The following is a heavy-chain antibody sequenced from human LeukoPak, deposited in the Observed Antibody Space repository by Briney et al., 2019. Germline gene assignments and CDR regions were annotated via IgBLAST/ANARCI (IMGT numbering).Heavy chain of an antibody. CDR3: ARTTRARQLLNRGGFDP. D-gene: IGHD2-2*01. CDR1: GGSISSGSYY. J-gene: IGHJ5*02. CDR2: IYTSGST. Sequence: SETLSLTCTVSGGSISSGSYYWSWIRQLAGKGLEWIGRIYTSGSTNYNPSLKSRVTISVDTSKNQFSLKLSSVTAADTAVYYCARTTRARQLLNRGGFDPWGQGTLVTVSS. V-gene: IGHV4-61*02.